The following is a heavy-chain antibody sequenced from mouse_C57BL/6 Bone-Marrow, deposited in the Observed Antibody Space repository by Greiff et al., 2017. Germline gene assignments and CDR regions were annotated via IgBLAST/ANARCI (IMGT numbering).Heavy chain of an antibody. Sequence: QVQLQQSGPELVKPGASVKISCKASGYAFSSSWMNWVKQRPGKGLEWIGRIYPGDGDTNYNGKFKGKATLTADKSSSTAYMQLSSLTFEDSAVYFCARRGGGNYVFAYWGQGTLVTVSA. CDR3: ARRGGGNYVFAY. J-gene: IGHJ3*01. V-gene: IGHV1-82*01. CDR2: IYPGDGDT. CDR1: GYAFSSSW. D-gene: IGHD2-1*01.